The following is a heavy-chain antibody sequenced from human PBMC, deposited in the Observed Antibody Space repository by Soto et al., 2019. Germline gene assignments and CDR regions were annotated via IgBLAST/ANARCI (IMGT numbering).Heavy chain of an antibody. Sequence: QVHLVQSGAEVKKPGASVRLSCKASGYTFTSYAMHWVRQAPGQSLEWMGWINPGNGNTKYSQKLEGRVTMTRDTSATTALMELISLTSEDTAVYYCPRGFRGLSPVIVFYSGMEVWGQGTKVTVSS. V-gene: IGHV1-3*01. D-gene: IGHD3-16*02. J-gene: IGHJ6*02. CDR3: PRGFRGLSPVIVFYSGMEV. CDR2: INPGNGNT. CDR1: GYTFTSYA.